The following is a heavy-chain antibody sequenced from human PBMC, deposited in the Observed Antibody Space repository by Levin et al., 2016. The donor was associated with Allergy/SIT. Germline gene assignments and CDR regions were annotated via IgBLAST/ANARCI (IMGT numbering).Heavy chain of an antibody. CDR2: IKQDGSEK. CDR1: GFTFSSYW. CDR3: ARVGGPDAFDI. D-gene: IGHD3-16*01. Sequence: LSLTCAASGFTFSSYWMSWVRQAPGKGLEWVANIKQDGSEKYYVDSVKGRFTISRDNAKNSLYLQMNSLRAEDTAVYYCARVGGPDAFDIWGQGTMVTVSS. V-gene: IGHV3-7*01. J-gene: IGHJ3*02.